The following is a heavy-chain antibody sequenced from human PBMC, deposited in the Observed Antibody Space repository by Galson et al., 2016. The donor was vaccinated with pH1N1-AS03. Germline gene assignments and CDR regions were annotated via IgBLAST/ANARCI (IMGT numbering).Heavy chain of an antibody. CDR1: GGTFNSNA. V-gene: IGHV1-69*13. D-gene: IGHD2-21*01. CDR3: ARGGEEMLFGSETMYNWFDP. J-gene: IGHJ5*02. CDR2: IIAIFRTT. Sequence: SVKVSCKGSGGTFNSNAISWVRQAPGQGLEWMGGIIAIFRTTIYAQKFQGRVTITADEFMRTVNMALSSLTSEETAVYYCARGGEEMLFGSETMYNWFDPWGQGTQVTVSS.